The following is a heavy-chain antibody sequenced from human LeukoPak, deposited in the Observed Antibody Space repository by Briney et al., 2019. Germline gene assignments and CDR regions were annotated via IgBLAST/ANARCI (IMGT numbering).Heavy chain of an antibody. Sequence: GGSLRLSCAASGFTFSSYGMHWVRQAPGKGLEGVAFIRYDGSNKYYADSVKGRFTISRDNSKNTLYLQMNSLRAEDTAVYYCAKDDGIAAAGTEGYFDYWGQGTLVTVSS. CDR1: GFTFSSYG. J-gene: IGHJ4*02. V-gene: IGHV3-30*02. D-gene: IGHD6-13*01. CDR2: IRYDGSNK. CDR3: AKDDGIAAAGTEGYFDY.